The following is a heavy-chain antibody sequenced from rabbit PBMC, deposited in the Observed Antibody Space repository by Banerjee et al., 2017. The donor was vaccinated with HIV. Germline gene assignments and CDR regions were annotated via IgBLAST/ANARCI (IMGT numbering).Heavy chain of an antibody. V-gene: IGHV1S45*01. D-gene: IGHD8-1*01. CDR3: ARRDYGSSTYYDL. CDR1: GIDFSSYYY. CDR2: IYTSSGST. Sequence: QEQLEESGGGLVKPGGTLTLTCKASGIDFSSYYYMCWVRQAPGKGLELIACIYTSSGSTYYASWAKGRFTVSKTSSTTVTLQMTSLTAADTATYFCARRDYGSSTYYDLWGQGTLVTVS. J-gene: IGHJ3*01.